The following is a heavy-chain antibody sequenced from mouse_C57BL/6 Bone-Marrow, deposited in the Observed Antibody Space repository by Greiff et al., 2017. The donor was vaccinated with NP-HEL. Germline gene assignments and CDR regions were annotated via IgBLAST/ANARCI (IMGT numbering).Heavy chain of an antibody. Sequence: EVNVVESGGDLVKPGGSLKLSCAASGFTFSSYGMSWVRQTPDKRLEWVATISSGGSYTYYPDRVKGRFTISSDNAKKTLDLQRSSRKSEDTAMYYCARRLANYYGSSSAWFAYWGQGTLVTVSA. D-gene: IGHD1-1*01. CDR2: ISSGGSYT. CDR3: ARRLANYYGSSSAWFAY. J-gene: IGHJ3*01. V-gene: IGHV5-6*02. CDR1: GFTFSSYG.